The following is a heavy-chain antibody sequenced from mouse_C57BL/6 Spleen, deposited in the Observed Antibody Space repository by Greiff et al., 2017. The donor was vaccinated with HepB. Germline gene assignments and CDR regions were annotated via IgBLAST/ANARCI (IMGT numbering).Heavy chain of an antibody. CDR3: ARSTYDGYYDYFDY. Sequence: QVQLQHSGAELVKPGASVKISCKASGYAFSSYWMNWVKQRPGKGLEWIGQIYPGDGDTNYNGKFKGKATLTADKSSSTAYMQLSSLTSEDSAVYFCARSTYDGYYDYFDYWGQGTTLTVSS. CDR1: GYAFSSYW. J-gene: IGHJ2*01. CDR2: IYPGDGDT. V-gene: IGHV1-80*01. D-gene: IGHD2-3*01.